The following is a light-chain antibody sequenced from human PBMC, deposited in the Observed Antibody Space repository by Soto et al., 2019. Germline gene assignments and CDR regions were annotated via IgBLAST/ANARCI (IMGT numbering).Light chain of an antibody. V-gene: IGLV2-14*01. CDR2: EVT. J-gene: IGLJ1*01. CDR1: ISDVGAYNF. Sequence: QCLLTQPACVSGSPGQSITIACTGTISDVGAYNFVSWYQHHPGRAPKLIIYEVTIRPSGVSNRFSGSKSGNTASLTISGLQAEDEADYYCRSYTTSAPYVFGSGTKVTVL. CDR3: RSYTTSAPYV.